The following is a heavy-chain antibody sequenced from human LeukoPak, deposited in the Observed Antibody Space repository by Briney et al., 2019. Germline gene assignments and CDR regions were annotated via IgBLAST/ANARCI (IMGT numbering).Heavy chain of an antibody. V-gene: IGHV4-34*01. Sequence: WEALSLTCAVYGGSFSGYYWSWIRQPPGKGLEWIGEINHSGSTNYNPSLKSRVTISVDTSKNQFSLKLSSVTAADTAVYYCARGGGYNWFDPWGQGTRVTVSS. CDR2: INHSGST. J-gene: IGHJ5*02. CDR3: ARGGGYNWFDP. CDR1: GGSFSGYY.